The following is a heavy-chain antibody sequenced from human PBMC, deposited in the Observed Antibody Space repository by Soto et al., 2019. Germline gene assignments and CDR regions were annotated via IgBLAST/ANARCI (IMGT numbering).Heavy chain of an antibody. J-gene: IGHJ4*02. CDR3: VKSEGRGSYPHDF. D-gene: IGHD3-16*01. CDR1: GLNFSSCS. Sequence: GGALRLSYSGAGLNFSSCSMQWVRQTPGKGLEYVSAINNIGATTVYADSVKGRFTISRDNSKNTVYLQMSSLGLEDTAVYYCVKSEGRGSYPHDFWGQGTRVTVSS. V-gene: IGHV3-64D*06. CDR2: INNIGATT.